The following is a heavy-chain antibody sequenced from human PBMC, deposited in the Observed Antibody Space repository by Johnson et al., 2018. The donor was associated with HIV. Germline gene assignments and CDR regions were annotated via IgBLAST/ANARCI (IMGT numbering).Heavy chain of an antibody. CDR2: ISYDGSTK. CDR3: TRRSPYDAFDI. Sequence: QVQLVESGGGVVQPGRSLRLSCAASGFTFSTYAIHWVRQAPGKGLEWVAIISYDGSTKYYADSVKGRFTISRDNSKNSLYLQMNSLRAEDTAVYYCTRRSPYDAFDIWGQGTMVTVSS. J-gene: IGHJ3*02. CDR1: GFTFSTYA. V-gene: IGHV3-30-3*01.